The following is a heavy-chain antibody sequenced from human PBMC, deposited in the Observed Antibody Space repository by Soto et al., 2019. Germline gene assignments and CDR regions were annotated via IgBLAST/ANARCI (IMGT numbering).Heavy chain of an antibody. CDR3: AKDMRAGTIHYYYGLDV. Sequence: GGPLRLSCAAPVFTFDDYAMHWVRQAPGKGLEWVSLISCDGVTTYYADSVKGRFTISRDNNKNSLYLEMSSLRPEDTALYYCAKDMRAGTIHYYYGLDVWGQGTTVTVSS. CDR1: VFTFDDYA. J-gene: IGHJ6*02. V-gene: IGHV3-43D*04. D-gene: IGHD6-13*01. CDR2: ISCDGVTT.